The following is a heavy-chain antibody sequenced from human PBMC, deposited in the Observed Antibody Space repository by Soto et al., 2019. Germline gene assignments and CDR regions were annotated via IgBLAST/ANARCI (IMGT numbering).Heavy chain of an antibody. V-gene: IGHV3-21*01. D-gene: IGHD3-16*01. J-gene: IGHJ5*02. Sequence: GGSLRLSCAASGFTFSSYSMNWVRQAPGKGLEWVSSISSSSSYIYYADSVKGRFTISRDNAKNSLYLQMNSLRAEDTAVYYCARGKGGGYNWFDPWGQGTLVTVSS. CDR2: ISSSSSYI. CDR3: ARGKGGGYNWFDP. CDR1: GFTFSSYS.